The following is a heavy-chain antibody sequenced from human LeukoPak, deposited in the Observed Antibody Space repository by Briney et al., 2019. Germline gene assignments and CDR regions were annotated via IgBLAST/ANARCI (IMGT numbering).Heavy chain of an antibody. V-gene: IGHV6-1*01. D-gene: IGHD1-20*01. CDR1: GDSVSSNSAA. J-gene: IGHJ5*02. Sequence: QTLSLTRALSGDSVSSNSAAWRSARHSPSGGLEWLGRTYYMAKWYTDYALSMRRRITINPDTTKKQPSLQLNSVTPEDTAVYYCARGHAITGSDTCGQGTLVTVSS. CDR3: ARGHAITGSDT. CDR2: TYYMAKWYT.